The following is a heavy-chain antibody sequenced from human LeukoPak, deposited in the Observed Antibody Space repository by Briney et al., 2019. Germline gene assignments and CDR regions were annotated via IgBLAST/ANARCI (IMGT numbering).Heavy chain of an antibody. V-gene: IGHV3-74*01. Sequence: GGSLRLSCTASGFTFSSYWVHWVRQSQEKRLVWVSRINEDGRVTDYADSVKGRFTISRDNAKNSLYLQMNSLRVEDTAVYYCTRDPNHPGYSSGWYYWGQGTLVTVSS. J-gene: IGHJ4*02. CDR3: TRDPNHPGYSSGWYY. D-gene: IGHD6-19*01. CDR1: GFTFSSYW. CDR2: INEDGRVT.